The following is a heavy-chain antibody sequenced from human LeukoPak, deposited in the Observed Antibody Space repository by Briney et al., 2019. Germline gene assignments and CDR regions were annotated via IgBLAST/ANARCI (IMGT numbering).Heavy chain of an antibody. V-gene: IGHV1-18*01. CDR2: ICAYNGNT. CDR3: AREYCSGGSCYWGDFDY. CDR1: GYTFTSYG. D-gene: IGHD2-15*01. Sequence: ASVKVSCKASGYTFTSYGICWVRQAPGQGLEWMGWICAYNGNTNYAQKLQGRVTMTTDTSTSTAYMELRSLISDGTAVYYCAREYCSGGSCYWGDFDYWGQGTLVTVSS. J-gene: IGHJ4*02.